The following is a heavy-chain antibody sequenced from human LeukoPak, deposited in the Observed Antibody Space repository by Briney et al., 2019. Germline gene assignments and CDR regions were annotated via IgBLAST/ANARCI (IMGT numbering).Heavy chain of an antibody. CDR2: MSHSGSA. Sequence: SETLSLTCTVSGGSVTTSSYYWGWIRQPPGTGLEWIGSMSHSGSAFYNPSLKSRVSISVDTSENQFSLRVTSVTAADTALYYCARRSLREAYNRFDPWGQGTLVTVSS. D-gene: IGHD3-10*01. CDR1: GGSVTTSSYY. V-gene: IGHV4-39*01. J-gene: IGHJ5*02. CDR3: ARRSLREAYNRFDP.